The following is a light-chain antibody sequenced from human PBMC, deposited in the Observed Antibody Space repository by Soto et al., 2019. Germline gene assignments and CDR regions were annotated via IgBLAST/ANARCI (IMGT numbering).Light chain of an antibody. Sequence: QSALTQPASVSGSPGLSIAISCSGTSSDVGGYNSVSWYQQYPGKAPKLIIHDVTNRPSGVSDRFSGSKSGNTASLTISGLQAEDEADYYCSSCTSSSSYVFGSGTKVTVL. CDR2: DVT. CDR1: SSDVGGYNS. CDR3: SSCTSSSSYV. V-gene: IGLV2-14*01. J-gene: IGLJ1*01.